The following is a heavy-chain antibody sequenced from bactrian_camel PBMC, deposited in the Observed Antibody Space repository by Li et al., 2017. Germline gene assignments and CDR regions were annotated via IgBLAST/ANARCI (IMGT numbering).Heavy chain of an antibody. CDR1: GGSFS. D-gene: IGHD2*01. J-gene: IGHJ6*01. CDR3: ATDSPAASEYCSGGYCSLLLGY. CDR2: HGTDGST. V-gene: IGHV3S55*01. Sequence: HVQLVESGGGSVQAGGSLRLSCAQYGGSFSMAWFRQAPGKGREGVAAHGTDGSTMYDDSVKGRFTVSQDAATKVLYLHMNDLKPEDTAIYYCATDSPAASEYCSGGYCSLLLGYRGQGTQVTVS.